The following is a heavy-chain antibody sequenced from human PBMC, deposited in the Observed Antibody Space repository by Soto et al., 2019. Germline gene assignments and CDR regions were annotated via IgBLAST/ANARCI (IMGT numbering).Heavy chain of an antibody. CDR2: IWYDGSNK. CDR1: GFTFSSYG. Sequence: GGSLRLSCAASGFTFSSYGMHWVRQAPGKGLEWVAVIWYDGSNKYYADSVKGRFTISRDNSKNTLYLQMNSLRAEDTAVYYCASEGGGIAAAPMTGYYYYGMDVWGQGTTVTVSS. CDR3: ASEGGGIAAAPMTGYYYYGMDV. D-gene: IGHD6-13*01. V-gene: IGHV3-33*01. J-gene: IGHJ6*02.